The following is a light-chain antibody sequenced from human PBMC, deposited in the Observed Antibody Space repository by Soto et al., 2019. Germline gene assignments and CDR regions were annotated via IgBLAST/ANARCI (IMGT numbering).Light chain of an antibody. J-gene: IGKJ1*01. CDR3: QQYNSYSWT. CDR1: QSISSW. CDR2: KAS. V-gene: IGKV1-5*03. Sequence: DIQMTQSPSPLSASVGDRVTITCRASQSISSWLDWYQQKPGKAPKLLIYKASSLESGVPSRFSGSGSGTEFTLTISSLQPDDFATYYCQQYNSYSWTFGQGTKVEIK.